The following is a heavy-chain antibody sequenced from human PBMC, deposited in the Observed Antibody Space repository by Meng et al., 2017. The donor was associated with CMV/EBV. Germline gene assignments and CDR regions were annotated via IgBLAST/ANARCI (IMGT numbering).Heavy chain of an antibody. V-gene: IGHV3-30-3*01. J-gene: IGHJ6*02. Sequence: GESLKISCAASGFTFSSYAMHWVRQAPGKGLEWVAAISYDGSNKYYADSVKGRFTISRDNSKNTLYLQMNSLRAEDTAVYYCARVEDIAAEESTGYYYYGMDVWGQGTTVTVSS. D-gene: IGHD6-13*01. CDR2: ISYDGSNK. CDR1: GFTFSSYA. CDR3: ARVEDIAAEESTGYYYYGMDV.